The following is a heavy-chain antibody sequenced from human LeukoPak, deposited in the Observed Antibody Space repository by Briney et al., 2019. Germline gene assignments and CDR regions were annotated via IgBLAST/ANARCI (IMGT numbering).Heavy chain of an antibody. CDR3: ARGGDFTPSGKGFDY. J-gene: IGHJ4*02. V-gene: IGHV1-2*02. CDR1: GYAFTGYY. Sequence: ASVKVSCKASGYAFTGYYMHWVRQAPGQGLEWMGWINPNSGGTNYAQKFQGRVTMTRDTSISTAYMELSRLRSDDTAVYYCARGGDFTPSGKGFDYWGQGTLVTVSS. D-gene: IGHD1-26*01. CDR2: INPNSGGT.